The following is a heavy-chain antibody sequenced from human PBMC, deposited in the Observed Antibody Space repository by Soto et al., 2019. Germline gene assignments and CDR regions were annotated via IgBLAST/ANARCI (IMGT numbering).Heavy chain of an antibody. J-gene: IGHJ4*02. CDR1: GYSFTAYY. CDR2: ISPNSGGT. D-gene: IGHD3-22*01. Sequence: XSVKVSCKASGYSFTAYYMHWVRQAPGQGLEWMGWISPNSGGTNYAQKFQGRITMTRDTSISTAYMELSRLRSDDTAVYYCARAIDYDSSGYYHIWGQGTLVTVSS. V-gene: IGHV1-2*02. CDR3: ARAIDYDSSGYYHI.